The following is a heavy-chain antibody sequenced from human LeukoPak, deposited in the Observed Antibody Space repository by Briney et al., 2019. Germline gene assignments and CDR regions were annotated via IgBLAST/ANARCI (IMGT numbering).Heavy chain of an antibody. Sequence: SETLSLTRTVSGGSISSYYWSWIRQPAGKGLEWIGRIYTSGSTNYNPSLKSRVTMSVDTSKNQFSLKLSSVTAADTAVYYCARERDYGGYFDYWGQGTLVTVSS. V-gene: IGHV4-4*07. CDR1: GGSISSYY. CDR3: ARERDYGGYFDY. J-gene: IGHJ4*02. D-gene: IGHD4-17*01. CDR2: IYTSGST.